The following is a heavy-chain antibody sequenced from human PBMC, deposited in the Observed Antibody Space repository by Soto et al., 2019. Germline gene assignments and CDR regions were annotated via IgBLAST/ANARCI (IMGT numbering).Heavy chain of an antibody. J-gene: IGHJ4*02. CDR2: INPNSGGT. V-gene: IGHV1-2*04. Sequence: QVQLVQSGAEVKKPGASVKVSCKASGYTFTGYYMHWVRQAPGQGLEWMGWINPNSGGTNYAQKFQGWVTMTRDTSISTSYMELSRLRSDDTAVYYCARERLGGLTGTTPQSFDYWGQGTLVTVSS. CDR3: ARERLGGLTGTTPQSFDY. CDR1: GYTFTGYY. D-gene: IGHD1-7*01.